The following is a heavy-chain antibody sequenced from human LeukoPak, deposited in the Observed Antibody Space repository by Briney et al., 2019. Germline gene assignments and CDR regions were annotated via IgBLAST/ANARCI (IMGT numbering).Heavy chain of an antibody. CDR1: GYTFTSYY. D-gene: IGHD2-2*01. Sequence: ASVKVSCKASGYTFTSYYMHWVRQAPGQGLEWMGIINPSGGSTSYAQKFQGRVTMTRDTSTSTVYMELSSLRSEDTAVYYCARDRGYCSSTSRSGTFDPWGQGTLVTVSS. V-gene: IGHV1-46*01. CDR2: INPSGGST. J-gene: IGHJ5*02. CDR3: ARDRGYCSSTSRSGTFDP.